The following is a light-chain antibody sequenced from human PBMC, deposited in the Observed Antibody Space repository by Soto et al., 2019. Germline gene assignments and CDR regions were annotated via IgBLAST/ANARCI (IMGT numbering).Light chain of an antibody. CDR2: EVT. Sequence: QSALTQPASVSGSPGQSITISCTGTSSDVGIYKYVSWYQQHPGKAPNLMIYEVTNRPSGVSNRLSGSKSGNTASLTISGLQAEDEADYYCSSYTISSTVVFGGGTKVTVL. CDR1: SSDVGIYKY. V-gene: IGLV2-14*01. CDR3: SSYTISSTVV. J-gene: IGLJ2*01.